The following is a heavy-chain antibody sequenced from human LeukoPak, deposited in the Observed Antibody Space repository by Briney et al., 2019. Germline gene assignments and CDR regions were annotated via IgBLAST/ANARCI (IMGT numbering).Heavy chain of an antibody. Sequence: GGSLRLSCAASGFTVSSSYMSWVRQAPGKGLEWVSVIHSGGNTYYADSVKGRFTISRDNSKNTLYLQMNSLRAEDTAVYYCAKDLTAMVYYFDYWGQGTLVTVSS. D-gene: IGHD5-18*01. V-gene: IGHV3-53*01. CDR2: IHSGGNT. J-gene: IGHJ4*02. CDR1: GFTVSSSY. CDR3: AKDLTAMVYYFDY.